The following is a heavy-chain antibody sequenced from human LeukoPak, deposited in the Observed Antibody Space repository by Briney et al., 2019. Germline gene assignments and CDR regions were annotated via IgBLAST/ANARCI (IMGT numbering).Heavy chain of an antibody. CDR3: ARSTIFGVVINRDAFDI. J-gene: IGHJ3*02. CDR2: IYYTGST. CDR1: GGSISSATYY. Sequence: PSQTLSLTCTVSGGSISSATYYWNWIRQPPGKGLEWIGYIYYTGSTNYNPSLKSRVTISLDTSKNQFSLKLSSVTAADTAVYYCARSTIFGVVINRDAFDIWGQGTMVTVSS. V-gene: IGHV4-61*01. D-gene: IGHD3-3*01.